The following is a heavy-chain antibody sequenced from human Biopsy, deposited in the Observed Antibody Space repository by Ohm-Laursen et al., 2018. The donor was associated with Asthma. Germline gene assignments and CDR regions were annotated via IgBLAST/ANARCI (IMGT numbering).Heavy chain of an antibody. D-gene: IGHD3-22*01. CDR2: IHKNGIG. CDR3: ARDRAMISET. V-gene: IGHV4-39*02. Sequence: SETLSLTCTVSNGSISSTFYYWGWIRQPPGKGLEWVGSIHKNGIGYYKSSLKSRLTISVDTSKNQFSLRLTSVTAADTAVYYCARDRAMISETWGQGTLVTVSS. J-gene: IGHJ5*02. CDR1: NGSISSTFYY.